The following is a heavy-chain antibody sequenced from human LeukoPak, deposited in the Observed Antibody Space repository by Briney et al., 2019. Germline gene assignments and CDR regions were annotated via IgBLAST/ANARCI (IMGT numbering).Heavy chain of an antibody. CDR1: GFTFSSYA. V-gene: IGHV3-23*01. CDR2: ISGSGGST. Sequence: GGSLRLSCAASGFTFSSYAMSWVRQAPGKGLEWVSAISGSGGSTYYADSVKGRFTISRDNSKNTLYLQMNSLRAEDTAVYYCAREFHYYGSGRSTYGMDVWGQGTTVTVSS. CDR3: AREFHYYGSGRSTYGMDV. J-gene: IGHJ6*02. D-gene: IGHD3-10*01.